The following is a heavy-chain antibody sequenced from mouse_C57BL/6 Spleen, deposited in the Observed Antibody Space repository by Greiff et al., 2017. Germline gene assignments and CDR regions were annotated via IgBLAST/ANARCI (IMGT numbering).Heavy chain of an antibody. J-gene: IGHJ1*03. CDR2: INPNYGTT. Sequence: EVQLQQSGPELVKPGASVKISCKASGYSFTDYNMNWVKQSNGKSLEWIGVINPNYGTTSYNQKFKGKATLTVDQSSSTAYMQLNSLTSEDSAVYYGAREGDYDYDGVRYWYFDVWGTGTTVTVSS. D-gene: IGHD2-4*01. V-gene: IGHV1-39*01. CDR1: GYSFTDYN. CDR3: AREGDYDYDGVRYWYFDV.